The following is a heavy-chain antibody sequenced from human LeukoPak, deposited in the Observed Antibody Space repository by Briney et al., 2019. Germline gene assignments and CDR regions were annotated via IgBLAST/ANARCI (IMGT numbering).Heavy chain of an antibody. Sequence: AGGSLRLSCAASGFTFSGSAMHWVRQASGKGLEWVSRIRSKANSYATAYAASVKGRFTISRDDSKNTAYLQMNSLKTEDTAVYYCTRHEYYYDSSGYTQYGDYWGQGTLVTVSS. D-gene: IGHD3-22*01. J-gene: IGHJ4*02. CDR1: GFTFSGSA. CDR2: IRSKANSYAT. CDR3: TRHEYYYDSSGYTQYGDY. V-gene: IGHV3-73*01.